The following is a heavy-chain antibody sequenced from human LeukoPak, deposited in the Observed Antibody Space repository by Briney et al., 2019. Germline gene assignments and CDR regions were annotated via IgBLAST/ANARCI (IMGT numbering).Heavy chain of an antibody. Sequence: GGSLRLSCAASGFTVSSNYMSWVRQAPGKGLEWVSVIYSGGSTYYADSVKGRFTISKDNSKNTLYLQMNSLRAEDTAVYYCTTIRGSGWSYWYFDFWGRGTLVTVSS. V-gene: IGHV3-66*01. CDR3: TTIRGSGWSYWYFDF. CDR1: GFTVSSNY. CDR2: IYSGGST. D-gene: IGHD6-19*01. J-gene: IGHJ2*01.